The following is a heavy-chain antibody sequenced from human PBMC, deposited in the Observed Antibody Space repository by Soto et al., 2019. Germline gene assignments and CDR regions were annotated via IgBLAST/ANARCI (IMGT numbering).Heavy chain of an antibody. CDR1: GYTFTSYY. Sequence: ASVKVSCKASGYTFTSYYMHWVRQAPGQGLEWMGIINPSGGSTSYAQKFQGRVTMTRDTSTSTVYMELSSLRSEDTAVYYCARDLGIAADTYNYYYGMYVWGQQTTVTVSS. D-gene: IGHD6-13*01. CDR2: INPSGGST. J-gene: IGHJ6*02. CDR3: ARDLGIAADTYNYYYGMYV. V-gene: IGHV1-46*01.